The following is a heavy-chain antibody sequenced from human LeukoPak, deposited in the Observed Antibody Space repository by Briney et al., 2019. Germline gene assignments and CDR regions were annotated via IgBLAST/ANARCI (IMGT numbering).Heavy chain of an antibody. CDR3: ANSWGPINYYFDY. J-gene: IGHJ4*02. CDR2: IRYDGSNK. CDR1: GFTFSSYG. V-gene: IGHV3-30*02. Sequence: GGSLRLSCAASGFTFSSYGMYWVRQAPGKGLEWVAFIRYDGSNKYYADSVKGRFTVSRDNSKNTLYLQMKSLRAEDTAVYYCANSWGPINYYFDYWGQGTLVTVSS. D-gene: IGHD7-27*01.